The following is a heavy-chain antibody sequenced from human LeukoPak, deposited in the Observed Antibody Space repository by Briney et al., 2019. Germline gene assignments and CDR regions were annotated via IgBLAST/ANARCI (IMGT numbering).Heavy chain of an antibody. Sequence: PGRTLRLSWAAYGFTFSGFAMSWVRQAPGKGLESVSSISGSGGSTYYADSVKGRFTISRDTSKNTLFLQMNSLRAEDTAVYYCARVGIGGAYYNDYWGQGTLVTVSS. D-gene: IGHD3-22*01. CDR2: ISGSGGST. CDR1: GFTFSGFA. J-gene: IGHJ4*02. CDR3: ARVGIGGAYYNDY. V-gene: IGHV3-23*01.